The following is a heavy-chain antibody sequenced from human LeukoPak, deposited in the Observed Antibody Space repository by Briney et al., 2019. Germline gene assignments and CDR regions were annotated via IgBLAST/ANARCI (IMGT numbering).Heavy chain of an antibody. J-gene: IGHJ3*02. Sequence: PSETLSLTCTISGYSITSGYYWGWIRQPPGKGLECIGSVYHSGDTYYNPSLKSRVTISVDTSENQFSLKLTSVTAADTALYFCARHSRRCSSTTCCTGAFDIWGPGTVVTVSS. CDR2: VYHSGDT. V-gene: IGHV4-38-2*02. D-gene: IGHD2-2*02. CDR1: GYSITSGYY. CDR3: ARHSRRCSSTTCCTGAFDI.